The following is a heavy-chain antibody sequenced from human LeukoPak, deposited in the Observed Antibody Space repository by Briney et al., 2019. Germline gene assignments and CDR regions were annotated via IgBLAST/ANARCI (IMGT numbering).Heavy chain of an antibody. CDR2: ISAYNGNT. Sequence: APVKVSCKASGYTFTSYGISWVRQAPGQGLEWMGWISAYNGNTNYAQKLQGRVTMTTDTSTSTAYMELRSLRSDDTAVYYCARGADSSGFFWVFDPWGQGTLVTVSS. J-gene: IGHJ5*02. CDR3: ARGADSSGFFWVFDP. CDR1: GYTFTSYG. V-gene: IGHV1-18*01. D-gene: IGHD3-22*01.